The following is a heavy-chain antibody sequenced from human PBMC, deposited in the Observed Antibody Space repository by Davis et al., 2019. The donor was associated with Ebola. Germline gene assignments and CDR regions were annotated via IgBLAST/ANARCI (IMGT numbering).Heavy chain of an antibody. CDR3: TRALGS. J-gene: IGHJ5*02. Sequence: SYAASDISSSNYIIRWLHVPPQGLEWLGMINPSGGSTTYAQKFQGRVTMTRDTSTSTVYMELSSLTFEDTAMYYCTRALGSWGQGTLVTVSP. V-gene: IGHV1-46*03. CDR2: INPSGGST. D-gene: IGHD7-27*01. CDR1: SDISSSNY.